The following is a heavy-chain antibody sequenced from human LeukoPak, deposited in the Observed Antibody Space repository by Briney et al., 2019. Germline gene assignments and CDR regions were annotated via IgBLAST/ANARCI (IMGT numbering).Heavy chain of an antibody. Sequence: GGSLRLSCAASGFTFSSYWMSWVRQAPGKGLEWVANIKQDGSEKYYVDSVKGRFTISRDNAKNSLYLQMNSLRAEDTAVYYCARDEGYDFWSGTFDYWGQGTLVTVSS. V-gene: IGHV3-7*01. CDR1: GFTFSSYW. CDR3: ARDEGYDFWSGTFDY. J-gene: IGHJ4*02. CDR2: IKQDGSEK. D-gene: IGHD3-3*01.